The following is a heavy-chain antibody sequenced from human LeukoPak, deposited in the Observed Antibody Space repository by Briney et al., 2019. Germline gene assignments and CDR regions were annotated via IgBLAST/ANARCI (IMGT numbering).Heavy chain of an antibody. CDR1: GFTFDDYA. D-gene: IGHD3-22*01. CDR2: ISWNSGSI. V-gene: IGHV3-9*01. J-gene: IGHJ4*02. Sequence: GRSLRLSCAAPGFTFDDYAMHWVRQAPGKGLGWVSGISWNSGSIGYADSVKGRFTISRDNAKNSLYLQMNSLRAEDTALYYCAKDFYYDSSGGYFDYWGQGTLVTVSS. CDR3: AKDFYYDSSGGYFDY.